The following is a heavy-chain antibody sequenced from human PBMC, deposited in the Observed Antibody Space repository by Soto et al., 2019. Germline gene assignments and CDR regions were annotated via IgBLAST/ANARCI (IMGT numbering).Heavy chain of an antibody. CDR2: INPSGGST. CDR3: ARGTIATLRFYYYYRMDV. D-gene: IGHD6-6*01. Sequence: ASVKVSCKASGYTFTSYYMHWVRQAPGQGLEWMGIINPSGGSTSYAQKFQGRVTMTRDTSTSTVYMELSSLRSEDTAVYYCARGTIATLRFYYYYRMDVWGQGTTVTVSS. V-gene: IGHV1-46*01. CDR1: GYTFTSYY. J-gene: IGHJ6*02.